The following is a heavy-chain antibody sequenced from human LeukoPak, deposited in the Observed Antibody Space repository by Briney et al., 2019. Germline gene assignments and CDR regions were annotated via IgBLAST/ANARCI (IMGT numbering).Heavy chain of an antibody. CDR3: ARASVYSSSWYWGAFDI. CDR2: IYYSGST. V-gene: IGHV4-59*01. J-gene: IGHJ3*02. CDR1: GGSISSYY. Sequence: SETLSLTCTVSGGSISSYYWSWIRQPPGKGLEWIGYIYYSGSTNYNPSLKSRVTISVDTSKNQFSLKLSSVTAADTAVYYCARASVYSSSWYWGAFDIWGQGTVVTVSS. D-gene: IGHD6-13*01.